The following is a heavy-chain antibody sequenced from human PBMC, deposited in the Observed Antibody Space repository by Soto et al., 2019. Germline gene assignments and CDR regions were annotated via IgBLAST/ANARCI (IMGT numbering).Heavy chain of an antibody. CDR3: ARSGLEWLLYGVDY. Sequence: GGSLRLSCAASGFTFSSYGMHWVRQAPGKGLEWVAVIWYDGSNKYYADSVKGRFTISRDNSKNTLYLQMNSLRAEDTAVYYCARSGLEWLLYGVDYWGQGTLVTVSS. V-gene: IGHV3-33*01. D-gene: IGHD3-3*01. CDR1: GFTFSSYG. J-gene: IGHJ4*02. CDR2: IWYDGSNK.